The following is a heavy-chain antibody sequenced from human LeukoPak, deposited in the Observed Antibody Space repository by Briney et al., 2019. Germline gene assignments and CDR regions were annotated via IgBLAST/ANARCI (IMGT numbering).Heavy chain of an antibody. D-gene: IGHD2-2*01. V-gene: IGHV3-13*01. J-gene: IGHJ6*03. Sequence: HPGGSLRLSCAASGFIFSTYDMHWVRQATGKGLEWVSSIGTTTGDTYYAGSVKGRFTISRDKDKNSVYLQMTSLRAEDTAVYYCARESGSRSYYYMDVWGKGTTVTVSS. CDR1: GFIFSTYD. CDR2: IGTTTGDT. CDR3: ARESGSRSYYYMDV.